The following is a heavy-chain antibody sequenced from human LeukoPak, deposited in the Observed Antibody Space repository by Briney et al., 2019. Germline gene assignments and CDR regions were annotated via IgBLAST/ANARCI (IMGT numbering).Heavy chain of an antibody. Sequence: SQTLSLTCTVSGGSISSGDYYWSWFRQPPGKGLEWIGYIYYSGGTYYNPSLKSRITISVDTSKNQFSLKLSSVTAADTAVYYCARDYGSGSYYNYWGQGTLVTVSS. CDR1: GGSISSGDYY. J-gene: IGHJ4*02. V-gene: IGHV4-30-4*01. CDR3: ARDYGSGSYYNY. CDR2: IYYSGGT. D-gene: IGHD3-10*01.